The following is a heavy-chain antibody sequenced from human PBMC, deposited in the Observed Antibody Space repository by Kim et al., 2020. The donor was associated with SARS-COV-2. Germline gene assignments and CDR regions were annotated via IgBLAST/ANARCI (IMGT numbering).Heavy chain of an antibody. CDR3: VVSLGVSKTFFYYYGMDV. Sequence: ASVKVSCKASGYTFTKYKISWVRQAPGQGLEWMGWISTDDGYTDYAQKFQDRVTMTKDTSTSTAYMELRSLKSDDTAVYFCVVSLGVSKTFFYYYGMDVWGQGTTVTVSS. J-gene: IGHJ6*02. CDR2: ISTDDGYT. V-gene: IGHV1-18*04. CDR1: GYTFTKYK. D-gene: IGHD3-10*01.